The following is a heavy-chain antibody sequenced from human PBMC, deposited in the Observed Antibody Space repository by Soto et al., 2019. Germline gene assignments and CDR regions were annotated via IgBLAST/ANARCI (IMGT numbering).Heavy chain of an antibody. CDR2: ISAYNGNT. J-gene: IGHJ6*03. V-gene: IGHV1-18*01. D-gene: IGHD3-3*01. Sequence: QVQLVQSGAEVKKPGASVKVSCKASGYTFTSYGISWVRQAPGQGLEWMGWISAYNGNTNYAQKLQGRVTMTTDTSTRTAYMELRSLRSDDTAVYYCARDTPEPRYYDFWSGYSRPYYYYYMDVWGKGTTVTVSS. CDR3: ARDTPEPRYYDFWSGYSRPYYYYYMDV. CDR1: GYTFTSYG.